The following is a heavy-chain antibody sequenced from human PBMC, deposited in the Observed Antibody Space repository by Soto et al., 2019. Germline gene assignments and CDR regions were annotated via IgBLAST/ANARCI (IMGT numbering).Heavy chain of an antibody. Sequence: QAQLVQSGAEVKKPGASVKVSCKTSGYTFTDYDINWVRQATGQGLEWIGWMNPNSGETGYAQKFQGRVTMTRSASLSTAYWELSSLRSEDTAVYYCARVAVAARPRWYNWFDPWGQGTLVTVSS. V-gene: IGHV1-8*01. J-gene: IGHJ5*02. CDR2: MNPNSGET. D-gene: IGHD2-15*01. CDR3: ARVAVAARPRWYNWFDP. CDR1: GYTFTDYD.